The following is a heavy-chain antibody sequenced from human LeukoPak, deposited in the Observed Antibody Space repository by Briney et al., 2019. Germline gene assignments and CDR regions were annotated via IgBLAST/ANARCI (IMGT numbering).Heavy chain of an antibody. D-gene: IGHD3-9*01. Sequence: PGRSLRLSCAASGFTFSSYSMNWVRQAPGKGLEWVSYISSSSSTIYYADSVKGRFTISRDNAKNSLYLQMNSLRAEDTAVYYCARRYYDILTGWKAFDIWGQGTMVTVSS. J-gene: IGHJ3*02. V-gene: IGHV3-48*04. CDR3: ARRYYDILTGWKAFDI. CDR1: GFTFSSYS. CDR2: ISSSSSTI.